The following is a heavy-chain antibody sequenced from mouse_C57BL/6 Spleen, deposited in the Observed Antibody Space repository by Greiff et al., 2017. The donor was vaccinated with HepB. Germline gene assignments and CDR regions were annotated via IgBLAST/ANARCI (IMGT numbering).Heavy chain of an antibody. CDR3: ARGGGLLRAMDY. Sequence: QVQLQQPGAELVRPGSSVKLSCNASGYTFTSYWMHWVKQRPIQGLEWIGNIDPSDSETHYNQKFKDKATLTVDKSSSTAYMQLSSLTSEDSAVYYCARGGGLLRAMDYWGQGTSVTVSS. J-gene: IGHJ4*01. CDR1: GYTFTSYW. D-gene: IGHD2-10*01. V-gene: IGHV1-52*01. CDR2: IDPSDSET.